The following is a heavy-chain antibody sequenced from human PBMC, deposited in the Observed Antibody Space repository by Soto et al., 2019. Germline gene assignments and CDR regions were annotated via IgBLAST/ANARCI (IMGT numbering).Heavy chain of an antibody. J-gene: IGHJ6*01. CDR1: GFTFMTYW. V-gene: IGHV3-7*03. CDR2: INLDGSEK. Sequence: EAQLVESGGGLVPPGGPLRLACAASGFTFMTYWLSWVRKVPGKGLEGMANINLDGSEKNYVDSVKGRFTSARDNARNTLYLQMNSLRAEDTALYYCARDGSTSCYSYDYHGMDVWGQETKVSVSS. D-gene: IGHD5-18*01. CDR3: ARDGSTSCYSYDYHGMDV.